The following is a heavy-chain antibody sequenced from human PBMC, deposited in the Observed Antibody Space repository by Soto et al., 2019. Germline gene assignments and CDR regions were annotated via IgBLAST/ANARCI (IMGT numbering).Heavy chain of an antibody. Sequence: GGSLRLSCAASGFTFSSYAMSWVRQAPGKGLEWVSAISGSGGSTYYADSVNGRFTISRDNSKNTPYLQMNSLRAEDTAVYYCAKDRISTVSWFGPWGQGILVTVSS. CDR2: ISGSGGST. J-gene: IGHJ5*02. CDR1: GFTFSSYA. CDR3: AKDRISTVSWFGP. D-gene: IGHD4-4*01. V-gene: IGHV3-23*01.